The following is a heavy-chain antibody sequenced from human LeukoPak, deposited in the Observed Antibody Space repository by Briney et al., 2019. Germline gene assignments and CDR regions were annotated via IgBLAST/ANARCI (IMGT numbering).Heavy chain of an antibody. V-gene: IGHV4-34*01. J-gene: IGHJ4*02. D-gene: IGHD3-9*01. Sequence: SETLSLTCAVYGGSFSGYYWSWIRQPPGKGLEWIGEINHSGSTNYNPSLKSRVTISVDTSKNQFSLKLSSVTAADTAVYYCARADTGYFIYWGQGTLVTVSS. CDR3: ARADTGYFIY. CDR1: GGSFSGYY. CDR2: INHSGST.